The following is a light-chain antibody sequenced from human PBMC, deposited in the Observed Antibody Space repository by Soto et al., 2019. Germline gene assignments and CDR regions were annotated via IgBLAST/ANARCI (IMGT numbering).Light chain of an antibody. J-gene: IGKJ1*01. V-gene: IGKV3-20*01. CDR2: GAS. CDR3: QQYDSSWT. CDR1: QSVSSIY. Sequence: EIVLTQSPGTLSLSPGERATLSCRASQSVSSIYLAWYQQKPGQAPRLLIYGASNRATGIPDSFSGSGSGKDFTLTINRLEPEGFAVYYCQQYDSSWTFGQGTKVEIK.